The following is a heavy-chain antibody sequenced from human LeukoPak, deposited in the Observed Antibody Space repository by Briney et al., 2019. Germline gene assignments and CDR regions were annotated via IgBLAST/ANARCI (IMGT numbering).Heavy chain of an antibody. J-gene: IGHJ4*02. Sequence: GGSLRLSCAASGFTFSDYYMSWIRQAPGKGLEWVSSITSSGAATYYADSVKGRFTISRDNSDNTLYLQMNSLRAEDTAVYYCAKDRPNYYGSNGHYYKLNGDCWGQGTLVTVSS. CDR1: GFTFSDYY. CDR3: AKDRPNYYGSNGHYYKLNGDC. CDR2: ITSSGAAT. V-gene: IGHV3-23*01. D-gene: IGHD3-22*01.